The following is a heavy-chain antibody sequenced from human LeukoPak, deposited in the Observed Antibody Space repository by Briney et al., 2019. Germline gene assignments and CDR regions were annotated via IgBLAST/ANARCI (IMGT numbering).Heavy chain of an antibody. D-gene: IGHD6-25*01. CDR1: GFTFNNYG. CDR2: ISCSGYNT. V-gene: IGHV3-23*01. J-gene: IGHJ4*02. Sequence: GETLRLSCVVSGFTFNNYGMSWVRQPPGKGLEWVAAISCSGYNTYYADSVKGRFTISRDSSQNTLYLQMNSLRAEDTAVYYWAKANSGSASRGYFDYWGQGTLVTVSS. CDR3: AKANSGSASRGYFDY.